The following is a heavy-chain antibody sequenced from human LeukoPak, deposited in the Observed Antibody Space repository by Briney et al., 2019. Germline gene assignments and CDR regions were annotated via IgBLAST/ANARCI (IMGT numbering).Heavy chain of an antibody. CDR2: VYYTGSA. CDR3: ARYASGSYYWFDP. Sequence: PSETLSLTCTVSGGSISSTSYHWAWIRQPPGKGLEWIATVYYTGSAYHNPSLKSRVTISVDTSKSQFSLKLSSVTTADTALYYCARYASGSYYWFDPWGQGTLLTAYS. D-gene: IGHD3-10*01. J-gene: IGHJ5*02. CDR1: GGSISSTSYH. V-gene: IGHV4-39*01.